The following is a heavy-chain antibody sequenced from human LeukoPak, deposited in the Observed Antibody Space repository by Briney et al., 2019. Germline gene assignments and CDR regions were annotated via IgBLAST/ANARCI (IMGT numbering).Heavy chain of an antibody. Sequence: GGSLRLSCAASGFTFSNYAMSWVRQAPGKGLEWVSAISGSGVSTYYADSVKGRFTISRDNSKNTLYLQMNCLRAEDTAVYYCAKILGYSSSWADYWGQGTLVTVSS. J-gene: IGHJ4*02. CDR3: AKILGYSSSWADY. V-gene: IGHV3-23*01. CDR2: ISGSGVST. D-gene: IGHD6-13*01. CDR1: GFTFSNYA.